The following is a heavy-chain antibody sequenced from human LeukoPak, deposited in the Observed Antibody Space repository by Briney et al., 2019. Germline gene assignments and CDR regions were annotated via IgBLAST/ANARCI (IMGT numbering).Heavy chain of an antibody. J-gene: IGHJ3*02. Sequence: ASVKVSCKASGGTFSSYAISWVRQAPGQGLEWMGWINPNSGGTNYAQKFQGRVTMTRDTSISTVYMELSRLRSDDTAVYYCARAPVGATLGHFDIWGQGTMVIVSS. D-gene: IGHD1-26*01. V-gene: IGHV1-2*02. CDR3: ARAPVGATLGHFDI. CDR2: INPNSGGT. CDR1: GGTFSSYA.